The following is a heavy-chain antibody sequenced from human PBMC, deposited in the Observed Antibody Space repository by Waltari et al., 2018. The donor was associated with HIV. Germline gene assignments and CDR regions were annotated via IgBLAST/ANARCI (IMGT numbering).Heavy chain of an antibody. CDR1: GYTFTTYD. V-gene: IGHV1-8*01. Sequence: QIQLVQSGPGEKNPGAAVKVSCQAFGYTFTTYDINWVRQAPGQGLEWMGWMNPHSGDTGSAQQFQGRLTMTRDTSMSTAFMELNNLRPEDTAIYYCARGQFTFDSWGQGALVTVSS. D-gene: IGHD3-10*01. CDR2: MNPHSGDT. CDR3: ARGQFTFDS. J-gene: IGHJ4*02.